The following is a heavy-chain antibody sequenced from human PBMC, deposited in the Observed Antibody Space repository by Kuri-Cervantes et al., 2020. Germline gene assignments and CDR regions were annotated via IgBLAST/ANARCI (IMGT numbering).Heavy chain of an antibody. CDR2: INPNSGGT. CDR3: ARSPPKTDVLRFLEWLTLRAFDI. D-gene: IGHD3-3*01. J-gene: IGHJ3*02. V-gene: IGHV1-2*02. CDR1: GYTFTCYY. Sequence: ASVKVSCKASGYTFTCYYMHWVRQAPGQGLEWMGWINPNSGGTNYAQKFQGRVTMTRDTSISTAYMELSRLRSDDTAVYYCARSPPKTDVLRFLEWLTLRAFDIWGQGTMVTVSS.